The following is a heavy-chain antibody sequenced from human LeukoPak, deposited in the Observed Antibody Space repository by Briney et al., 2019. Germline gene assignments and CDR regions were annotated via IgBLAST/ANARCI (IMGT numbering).Heavy chain of an antibody. V-gene: IGHV3-53*01. Sequence: GGSLRLSCTASGFTVSSNYMSWVRQAPGKGLEWVSVIYSGGSTYYADSVKGRFTISRDNSKSTLYLQMNSLRAEDTAVYYCARDAVYSSSWYEYWGQGTLVTVSS. CDR1: GFTVSSNY. CDR3: ARDAVYSSSWYEY. CDR2: IYSGGST. J-gene: IGHJ4*02. D-gene: IGHD6-13*01.